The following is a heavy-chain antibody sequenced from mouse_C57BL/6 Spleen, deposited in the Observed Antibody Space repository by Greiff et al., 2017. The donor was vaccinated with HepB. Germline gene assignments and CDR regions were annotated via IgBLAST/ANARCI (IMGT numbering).Heavy chain of an antibody. CDR3: ASSCDGYYEWFAY. J-gene: IGHJ3*01. Sequence: QVQLQQPGAELVMPGASVKLSCKASGYTFTSYWMHWVKQRPGQGLEWIGEIDPSASYTNYNQKFKGKSTLTVDKSASTAFMQLSSLTSEASAVYYCASSCDGYYEWFAYWGQGPLVTVSA. CDR2: IDPSASYT. V-gene: IGHV1-69*01. CDR1: GYTFTSYW. D-gene: IGHD2-3*01.